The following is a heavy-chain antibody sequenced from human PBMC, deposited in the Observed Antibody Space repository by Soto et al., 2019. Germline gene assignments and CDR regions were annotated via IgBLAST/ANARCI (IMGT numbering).Heavy chain of an antibody. V-gene: IGHV4-59*01. J-gene: IGHJ4*02. D-gene: IGHD1-26*01. CDR2: IYYMGRT. Sequence: PSETLSLTCSVDSISTYYWNWIRQSPGKGLEWIGYIYYMGRTNYNPSLRSRVTMSIDTSRNQFSLKLRSVTAADTAVYYCARDPVGVTHFDTWGPGTLVTVSS. CDR1: SISTYY. CDR3: ARDPVGVTHFDT.